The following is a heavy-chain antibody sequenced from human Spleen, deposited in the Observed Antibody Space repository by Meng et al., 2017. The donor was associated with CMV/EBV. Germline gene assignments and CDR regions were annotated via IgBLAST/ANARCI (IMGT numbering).Heavy chain of an antibody. CDR2: ISGPGDST. Sequence: GGSLRLSCVDPGVSFRGYDMNWVRQAPGKGLEWVAVISGPGDSTYYADSVKGRFTISRDNSKNTLYLQMNSLRVEDTAVYHCAKGPYYDFWSGYPGVYNMDVWGQGTAVTVSS. CDR3: AKGPYYDFWSGYPGVYNMDV. J-gene: IGHJ6*02. CDR1: GVSFRGYD. V-gene: IGHV3-23*01. D-gene: IGHD3-3*01.